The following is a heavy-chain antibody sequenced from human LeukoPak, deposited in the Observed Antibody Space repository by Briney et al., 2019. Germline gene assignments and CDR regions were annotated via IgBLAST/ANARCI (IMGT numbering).Heavy chain of an antibody. J-gene: IGHJ6*03. Sequence: ASVKVSCKATGYTLTSYYMHWVRQAPGQGLEWMGIINPSDGSARYAQKFQGRVTMTRDTSTSTVYMDLSSLRSEDTAVYYCARVAQLDHYYMDVWGKGTTVTVSS. CDR1: GYTLTSYY. D-gene: IGHD6-6*01. CDR3: ARVAQLDHYYMDV. CDR2: INPSDGSA. V-gene: IGHV1-46*01.